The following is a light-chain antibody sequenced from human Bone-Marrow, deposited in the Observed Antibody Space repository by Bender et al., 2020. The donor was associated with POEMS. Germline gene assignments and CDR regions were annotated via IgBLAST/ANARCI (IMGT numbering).Light chain of an antibody. CDR3: CSYGGGTSLL. V-gene: IGLV2-23*01. Sequence: QSALTQPASVSGSPGQSITISCTGSTYPVCSWYQQQPGKAPQLMIFDDTERPSGVSDRFSGSKSGNTASLTISDLQTEDEADYYYCSYGGGTSLLFGGGTKLTVL. CDR1: TYPV. J-gene: IGLJ2*01. CDR2: DDT.